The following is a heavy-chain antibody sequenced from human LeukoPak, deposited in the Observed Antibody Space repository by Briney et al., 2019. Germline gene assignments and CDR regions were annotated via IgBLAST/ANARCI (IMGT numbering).Heavy chain of an antibody. D-gene: IGHD2-2*01. V-gene: IGHV4-34*01. Sequence: SETLSLTCAVYGGSLSGYYWSWIRQPPGKGLEWIGEINHSGSTNYNPSLKSRVTISVDTSKNQFSLKLSSVTAADTAVYYCARGRNCSSTSCYAGWFDPWGQGTLVTVSS. CDR1: GGSLSGYY. J-gene: IGHJ5*02. CDR2: INHSGST. CDR3: ARGRNCSSTSCYAGWFDP.